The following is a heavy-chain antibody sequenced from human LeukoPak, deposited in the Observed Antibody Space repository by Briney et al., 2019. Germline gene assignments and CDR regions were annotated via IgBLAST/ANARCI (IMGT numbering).Heavy chain of an antibody. CDR3: ARARKYDFWSGYYPLTYYYYYGMDV. CDR2: MSPNSGDT. D-gene: IGHD3-3*01. Sequence: ASVKVSCKASGYTFTSYDFNWVRQATGQRPEWMGWMSPNSGDTGYAQKFQDRVTMTRNTSISTAYMELSSLRSEDTAVYYCARARKYDFWSGYYPLTYYYYYGMDVWGQGTTVTVSS. CDR1: GYTFTSYD. J-gene: IGHJ6*02. V-gene: IGHV1-8*01.